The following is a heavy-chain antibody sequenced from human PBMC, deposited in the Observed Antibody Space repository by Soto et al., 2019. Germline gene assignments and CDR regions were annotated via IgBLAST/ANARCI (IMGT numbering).Heavy chain of an antibody. J-gene: IGHJ4*02. Sequence: ESGGGVVQPGRSLRLSCAASGFTFSNFGMHWVRQAPGKGLEWVVVISYAGSSKYFADSVKGRFTISRDNSKNTVYLQMNSLRPEDTAVHYCGTDLATFAVAGLDYWGQGTLVTVSS. V-gene: IGHV3-30*03. CDR2: ISYAGSSK. CDR3: GTDLATFAVAGLDY. CDR1: GFTFSNFG. D-gene: IGHD6-19*01.